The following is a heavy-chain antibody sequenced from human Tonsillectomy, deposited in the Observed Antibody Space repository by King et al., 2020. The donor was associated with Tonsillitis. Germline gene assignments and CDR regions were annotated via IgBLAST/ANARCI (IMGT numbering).Heavy chain of an antibody. Sequence: VQLVESGGGLVQPGGSLRLSCAASGFTFSTYAMSWVRQPPGKGLEWVSVLYSGGSSTYYADSVKGRFTISRDNSKNTLFLQMNSLRAEDTAVYYCAKPPLVTPYPPLFDYWGQGTLVTVSS. CDR1: GFTFSTYA. V-gene: IGHV3-23*03. D-gene: IGHD4-23*01. CDR3: AKPPLVTPYPPLFDY. J-gene: IGHJ4*02. CDR2: LYSGGSST.